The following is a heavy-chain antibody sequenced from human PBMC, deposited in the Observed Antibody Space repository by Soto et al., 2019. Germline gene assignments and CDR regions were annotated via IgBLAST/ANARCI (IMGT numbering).Heavy chain of an antibody. J-gene: IGHJ4*02. CDR1: GGSISSSNW. D-gene: IGHD3-22*01. V-gene: IGHV4-4*02. CDR3: ASIPTWAYYYDSSGFDY. Sequence: SETLSLTCAVSGGSISSSNWWSWVRQPPGKGLEWIGEIYHSGSTNYNPSLKSRVTISVDKSKNQFSLKLSSVTAADTAVYYCASIPTWAYYYDSSGFDYWGQGTLVTVSS. CDR2: IYHSGST.